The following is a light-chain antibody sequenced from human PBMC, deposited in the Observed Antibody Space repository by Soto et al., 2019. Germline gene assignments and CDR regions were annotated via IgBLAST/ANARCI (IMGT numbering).Light chain of an antibody. CDR1: SSDVGGYNY. V-gene: IGLV2-14*01. J-gene: IGLJ2*01. CDR2: EVS. Sequence: QSALTQPASVSGSPGQSITISCTGTSSDVGGYNYVSWYQQHPGKAPKFMIYEVSNRPSGVSNRSSGSKSGNTASLTISGLQAEDEADYYCSSYTSSSTWVFGGGTKLTVL. CDR3: SSYTSSSTWV.